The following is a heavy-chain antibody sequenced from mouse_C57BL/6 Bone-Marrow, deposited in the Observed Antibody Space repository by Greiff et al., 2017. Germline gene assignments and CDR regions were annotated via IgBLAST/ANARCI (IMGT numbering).Heavy chain of an antibody. J-gene: IGHJ2*01. CDR2: IDPSDSYT. CDR3: ARYYGYDDDGDY. D-gene: IGHD2-2*01. CDR1: GYTFTSYW. Sequence: QVQLQQPGAELVRPGTSVKLSCKASGYTFTSYWMHWVKQRPGQGLEWIGVIDPSDSYTNYNQKFKGKATLTVDTSSSTAYMQLSSLTSEDSAVDYCARYYGYDDDGDYWGQGTTLTVSS. V-gene: IGHV1-59*01.